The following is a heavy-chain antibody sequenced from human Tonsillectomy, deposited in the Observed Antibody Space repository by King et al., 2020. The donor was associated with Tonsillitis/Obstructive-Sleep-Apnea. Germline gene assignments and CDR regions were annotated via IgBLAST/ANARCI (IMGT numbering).Heavy chain of an antibody. J-gene: IGHJ2*01. CDR3: ARRDDYGDYGLGWYFDL. CDR2: IYPGDSDT. Sequence: QLVQSGAEVKKPGESLKISCKGSGYSFTSYWIGWVRQMPGKSLEWMGIIYPGDSDTRYSPSFQGQVTISADKSISTAYLQWSSLKASDTAMYYCARRDDYGDYGLGWYFDLWGRGTLVTVSS. V-gene: IGHV5-51*01. CDR1: GYSFTSYW. D-gene: IGHD4-17*01.